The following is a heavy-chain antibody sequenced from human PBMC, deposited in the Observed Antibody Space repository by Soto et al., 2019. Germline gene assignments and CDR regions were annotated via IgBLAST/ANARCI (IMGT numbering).Heavy chain of an antibody. CDR3: AKRRGAGGHFDY. J-gene: IGHJ4*02. CDR2: VSSGGST. Sequence: PRGALLLSCAASGFTFTSYAMCWVRQAPGKGLEWVSVVSSGGSTYYADSVTGRFTVSRDNSKNTLSLQMNSLRAEDTAVYYCAKRRGAGGHFDYWGQGALVTVSS. D-gene: IGHD2-15*01. CDR1: GFTFTSYA. V-gene: IGHV3-23*01.